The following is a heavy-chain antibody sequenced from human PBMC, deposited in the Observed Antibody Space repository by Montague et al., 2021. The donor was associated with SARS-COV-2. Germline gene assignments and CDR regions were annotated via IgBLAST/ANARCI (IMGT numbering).Heavy chain of an antibody. J-gene: IGHJ6*02. D-gene: IGHD4-11*01. Sequence: SETLSLTCTVSGGSVGGYFRSWIRQPPGKGLEWIGFNSDRGRSNYNPSLRSRVAISIDTANNRLSLNLGSVTAADTAVYYCARECRLQYSEWTGTRYDYYGMDIWGQGTTVAVSS. CDR2: NSDRGRS. V-gene: IGHV4-59*02. CDR3: ARECRLQYSEWTGTRYDYYGMDI. CDR1: GGSVGGYF.